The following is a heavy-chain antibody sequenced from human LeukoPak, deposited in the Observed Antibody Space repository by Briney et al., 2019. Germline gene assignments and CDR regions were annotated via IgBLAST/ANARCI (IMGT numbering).Heavy chain of an antibody. V-gene: IGHV1-2*02. CDR2: INPNSGGT. Sequence: ASVKVSCKASGYTFTGYYMHWVRQAPGQGLEWMGWINPNSGGTNYAQKFQGRVPMTRDTSISTAYMELSRLTSDDTAVYYCAREITGDAFDIWGQGTMVTVSS. D-gene: IGHD1-20*01. CDR1: GYTFTGYY. CDR3: AREITGDAFDI. J-gene: IGHJ3*02.